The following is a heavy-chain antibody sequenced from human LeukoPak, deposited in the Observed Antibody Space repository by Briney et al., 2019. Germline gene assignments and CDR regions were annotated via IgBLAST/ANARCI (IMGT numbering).Heavy chain of an antibody. CDR2: ISGSGDST. CDR3: AKDRWRSGGSGGGDY. J-gene: IGHJ4*02. CDR1: GFTFSSYA. Sequence: PGGSLRLSCAASGFTFSSYAMSWVCQAPGKGLEWVSTISGSGDSTYYADSVKGRFTISRDNSKNTLYLQMNSLRAEDTAVYYCAKDRWRSGGSGGGDYWGQGTLVTVSS. D-gene: IGHD2-15*01. V-gene: IGHV3-23*01.